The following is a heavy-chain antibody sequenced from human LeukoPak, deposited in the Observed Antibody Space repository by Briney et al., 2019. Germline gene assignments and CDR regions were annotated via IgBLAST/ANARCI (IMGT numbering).Heavy chain of an antibody. J-gene: IGHJ4*02. V-gene: IGHV1-69*13. CDR1: GYTFTSYG. Sequence: SVKVSCKASGYTFTSYGISWVRQAPGQGLEWMGGIIPIFGTANYAQKFQGRATITADESTSTAYMELSSLRSEDTAVYYCASWDIVVVPAAIWGQGTLVTVSS. CDR2: IIPIFGTA. CDR3: ASWDIVVVPAAI. D-gene: IGHD2-2*01.